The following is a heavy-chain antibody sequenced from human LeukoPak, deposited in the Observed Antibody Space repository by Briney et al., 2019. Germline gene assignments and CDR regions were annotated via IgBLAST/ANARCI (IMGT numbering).Heavy chain of an antibody. CDR3: TRPDGYNYY. D-gene: IGHD5-24*01. CDR2: IRSKANSYAT. V-gene: IGHV3-73*01. Sequence: QPGGSLRLSCAASGFTFSGSAMHWVRQASEKGLEWVGRIRSKANSYATAYAASVKGRFTISRDDSKNTAYLQMNSLKTEDTAVYYCTRPDGYNYYWGQGTLVTVSS. CDR1: GFTFSGSA. J-gene: IGHJ4*02.